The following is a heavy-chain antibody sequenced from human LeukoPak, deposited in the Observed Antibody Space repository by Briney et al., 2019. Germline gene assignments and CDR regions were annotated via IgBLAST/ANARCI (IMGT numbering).Heavy chain of an antibody. CDR3: ARGCSAGTPHNWFDP. D-gene: IGHD6-13*01. CDR1: GGSISSYY. Sequence: PSETLSLTCTVSGGSISSYYWSWIRHPPGKGLEWIGYIYYSGSTKYNPYLKSRVTISVDTSKNQFSLKLSSVTAADTAVYYCARGCSAGTPHNWFDPWGQGTLVTVSS. J-gene: IGHJ5*02. V-gene: IGHV4-59*01. CDR2: IYYSGST.